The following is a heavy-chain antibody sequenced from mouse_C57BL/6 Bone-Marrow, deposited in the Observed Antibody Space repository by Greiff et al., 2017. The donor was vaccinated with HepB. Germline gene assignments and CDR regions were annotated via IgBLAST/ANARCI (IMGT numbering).Heavy chain of an antibody. CDR1: GYSFTDYN. V-gene: IGHV1-39*01. D-gene: IGHD1-1*01. CDR2: INPNYGTT. CDR3: TTKDSGSSYGYAMDY. J-gene: IGHJ4*01. Sequence: VQLQQSGPELVKPGASVKISCKASGYSFTDYNMNWVKQSNGKSLEWIGVINPNYGTTSYNQKFKGKATITADTSSNTAYLQLSSLTSEDTAVYYCTTKDSGSSYGYAMDYWGQGTSVTVSS.